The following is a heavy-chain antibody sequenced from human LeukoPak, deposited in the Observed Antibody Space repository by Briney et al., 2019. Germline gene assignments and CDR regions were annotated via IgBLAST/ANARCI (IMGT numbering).Heavy chain of an antibody. V-gene: IGHV4-59*01. CDR3: ARAALLWFGEPGSFDY. J-gene: IGHJ4*02. D-gene: IGHD3-10*01. CDR2: IYYSGST. CDR1: GGSISSYY. Sequence: SETLSLTCTVSGGSISSYYWSWIRQPPGKGLEWVGYIYYSGSTNYNPSLKSRVTISVDTSKNPFSLKLSSVTAADTAVYYCARAALLWFGEPGSFDYWGQGTLATVSS.